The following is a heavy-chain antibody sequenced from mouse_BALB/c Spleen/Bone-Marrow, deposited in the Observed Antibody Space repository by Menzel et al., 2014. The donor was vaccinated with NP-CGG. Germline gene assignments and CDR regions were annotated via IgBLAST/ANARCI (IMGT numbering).Heavy chain of an antibody. CDR1: GFNIKYTY. V-gene: IGHV14-3*02. D-gene: IGHD2-2*01. J-gene: IGHJ3*01. CDR2: IDPANGNT. Sequence: EVQGVESGAELVKPGASVKLSCTASGFNIKYTYMHWVKQRPEHCLEWIGRIDPANGNTKYDPKFQGKATITADTSSNKAHLQLSSQTSADAAVYYCARNYGYDKYFAYWGQGTLVTVSA. CDR3: ARNYGYDKYFAY.